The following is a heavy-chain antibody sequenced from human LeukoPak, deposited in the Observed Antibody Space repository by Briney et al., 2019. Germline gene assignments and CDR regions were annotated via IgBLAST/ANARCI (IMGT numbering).Heavy chain of an antibody. D-gene: IGHD3-10*01. J-gene: IGHJ4*02. V-gene: IGHV3-53*01. CDR3: ASGSPLVQGVICYS. Sequence: GGSLRLSCAASGFTVSGNYMSWVRQAPGKGPEWVSVLYSAGNTYYTDSVRGRFTISRDSSKNTLYLQMNSLRGEDTAVYYCASGSPLVQGVICYSWGQGTLVTVSS. CDR1: GFTVSGNY. CDR2: LYSAGNT.